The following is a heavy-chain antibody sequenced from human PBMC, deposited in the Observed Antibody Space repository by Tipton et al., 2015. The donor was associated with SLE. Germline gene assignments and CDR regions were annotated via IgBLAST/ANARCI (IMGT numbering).Heavy chain of an antibody. D-gene: IGHD3-3*01. CDR1: GGSISSYY. CDR3: ARDRGGDDFWSGLGFYFDY. J-gene: IGHJ4*02. CDR2: IYYSGST. V-gene: IGHV4-59*01. Sequence: TLSLTCTVSGGSISSYYWSWIRQPPGKGLEWIGYIYYSGSTSYNPSLKSRVTISVDTSKNQFSLTLSSVTAADTAVYYCARDRGGDDFWSGLGFYFDYWGQGTLVTVSS.